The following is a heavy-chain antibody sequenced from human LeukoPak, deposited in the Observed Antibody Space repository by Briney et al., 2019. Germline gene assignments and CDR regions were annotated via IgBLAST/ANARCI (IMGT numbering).Heavy chain of an antibody. Sequence: PGGSLRLSCAASGFTFSSYSMNWVRQAPGKGLEWVASIINSSSYIYYADSVKGRFTISRDNAKSSRYLQINSLRAEDTAVYYCAGVGSSWQDEEDWGQGTLVTVSS. J-gene: IGHJ4*02. V-gene: IGHV3-21*01. CDR3: AGVGSSWQDEED. D-gene: IGHD6-13*01. CDR1: GFTFSSYS. CDR2: IINSSSYI.